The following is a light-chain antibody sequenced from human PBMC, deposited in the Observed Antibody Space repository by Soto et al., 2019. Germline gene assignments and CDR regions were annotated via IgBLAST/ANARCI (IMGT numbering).Light chain of an antibody. CDR3: ASYTSSSVWV. CDR2: EVT. Sequence: QSALTQPPSVSGSPGQSVTISCTGTSSDVGSYNRVSWYQQPPGTAPKLIIYEVTNRPSGVPVRFSGSKSANMASLTISGLQAEDEADYYCASYTSSSVWVFGGGTQLTVL. V-gene: IGLV2-18*02. CDR1: SSDVGSYNR. J-gene: IGLJ3*02.